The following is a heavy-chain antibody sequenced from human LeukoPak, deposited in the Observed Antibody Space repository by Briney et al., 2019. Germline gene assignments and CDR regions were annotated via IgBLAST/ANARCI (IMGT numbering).Heavy chain of an antibody. CDR3: ARGMGYSYGHPQGAFDI. CDR2: MSAYNGKT. D-gene: IGHD5-18*01. J-gene: IGHJ3*02. CDR1: GYSFTSYG. V-gene: IGHV1-18*01. Sequence: ASVKASCKASGYSFTSYGFNWVRQAPGQGLEWMGWMSAYNGKTNYAHSLQGRVTVTADTSTSTAYMELRSLRSEDTAVYYCARGMGYSYGHPQGAFDIWGQGT.